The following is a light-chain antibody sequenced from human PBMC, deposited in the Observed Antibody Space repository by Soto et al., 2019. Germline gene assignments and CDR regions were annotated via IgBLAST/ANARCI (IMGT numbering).Light chain of an antibody. Sequence: QSALTQPPSASGSPGQSVTISCTGTSSDVGGYNYVSWYQQHPGKAPKLMIYEVTKRPSGVPDRFSGSKSGNTASLTVSGLQAEEEADYYCSSYVGSNNYPNVFGTGTQLTVL. J-gene: IGLJ6*01. CDR3: SSYVGSNNYPNV. V-gene: IGLV2-8*01. CDR2: EVT. CDR1: SSDVGGYNY.